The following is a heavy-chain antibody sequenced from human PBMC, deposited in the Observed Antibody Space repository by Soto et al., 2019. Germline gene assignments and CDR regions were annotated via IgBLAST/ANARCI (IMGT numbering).Heavy chain of an antibody. CDR2: IDYSGTS. CDR1: GGSISDDTYY. CDR3: ARLHCDSPNCVPLDP. D-gene: IGHD2-2*01. J-gene: IGHJ5*02. Sequence: QLQLQESGPGLVKPSETLSLTCTVSGGSISDDTYYWGWIRQPPGKGLEWIGSIDYSGTSSYNPSLKSRVTMSVDTSKKQLSLRLSSVTAADTAVYYCARLHCDSPNCVPLDPWGQGTLVIVSS. V-gene: IGHV4-39*01.